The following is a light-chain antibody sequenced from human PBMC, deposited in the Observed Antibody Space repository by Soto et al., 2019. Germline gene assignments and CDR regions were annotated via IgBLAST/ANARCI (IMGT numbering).Light chain of an antibody. CDR2: GAS. CDR1: LKIRKY. Sequence: GDRGTITCRESLKIRKYLNWYKQKPGKAPKLLIYGASTLQSGVPSRFSGSGSGTDFTLTITNLQPEDSATYFCQQSHSTPLTFGGGTKLEI. V-gene: IGKV1-39*01. CDR3: QQSHSTPLT. J-gene: IGKJ4*01.